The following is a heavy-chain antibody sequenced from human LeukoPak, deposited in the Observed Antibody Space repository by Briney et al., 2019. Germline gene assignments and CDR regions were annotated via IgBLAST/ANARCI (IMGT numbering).Heavy chain of an antibody. CDR2: INPNSGGT. CDR3: ARDRVVGPAAFDY. V-gene: IGHV1-2*02. Sequence: ASVKVSCKASGYTFTAYYMHWVRQAPGQGLEWMGWINPNSGGTNYAQKFQGRATMTRDTSISTAYMELSRLRSDDTAVYYCARDRVVGPAAFDYWGQGTLVTVSS. CDR1: GYTFTAYY. J-gene: IGHJ4*02. D-gene: IGHD2-2*01.